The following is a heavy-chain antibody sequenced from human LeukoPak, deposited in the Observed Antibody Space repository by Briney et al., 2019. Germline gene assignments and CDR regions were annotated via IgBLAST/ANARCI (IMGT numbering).Heavy chain of an antibody. J-gene: IGHJ4*02. V-gene: IGHV4-59*01. CDR3: ARSGTKTNGFDY. Sequence: SETLSLTCTVSGGFISTYYWSWIGQPPGKGLEWIGYIYYSGSTNYSPSLQSRVTISVDTSRNQFSLRLISVTAADTAMYYCARSGTKTNGFDYWGQGTLVTVSS. CDR1: GGFISTYY. CDR2: IYYSGST. D-gene: IGHD2-8*01.